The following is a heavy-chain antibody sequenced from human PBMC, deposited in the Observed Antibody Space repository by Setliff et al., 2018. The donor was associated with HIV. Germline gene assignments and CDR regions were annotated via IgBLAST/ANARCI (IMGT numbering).Heavy chain of an antibody. CDR3: ARGDYNFWSGYYTGILWFDP. D-gene: IGHD3-3*01. CDR2: IYYSGST. Sequence: PSETLSLTCTVSGGSINSGSYYWNWIRQPAGKGLEWIGYIYYSGSTNYNPSLKSRVTISVDTSKNQFSLKLSSVTAADTAVYYCARGDYNFWSGYYTGILWFDPWGQGTLVTVSS. J-gene: IGHJ5*02. V-gene: IGHV4-61*10. CDR1: GGSINSGSYY.